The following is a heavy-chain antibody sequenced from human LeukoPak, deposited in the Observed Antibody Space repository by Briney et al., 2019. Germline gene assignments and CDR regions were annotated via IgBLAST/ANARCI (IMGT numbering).Heavy chain of an antibody. CDR1: GFTFSSYA. J-gene: IGHJ4*02. CDR2: ISGSGGST. V-gene: IGHV3-23*01. D-gene: IGHD3-10*01. CDR3: AKRSTPGGYYFDY. Sequence: PGGSLGLSCAASGFTFSSYAMSWVRQAPGKGLEWVSAISGSGGSTYYADSVKGRFTISRDNSKNTLYLQMNSLRAEDTAVYYCAKRSTPGGYYFDYWGQGTLVTVSS.